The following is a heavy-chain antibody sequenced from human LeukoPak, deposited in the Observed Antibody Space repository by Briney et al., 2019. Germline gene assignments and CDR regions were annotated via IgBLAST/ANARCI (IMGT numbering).Heavy chain of an antibody. CDR3: AKRGGGGIGMGILGSYDF. Sequence: SVKVSCKAAGGTFSSNAISWVRQAPGQGLEWMGGIIPIFGTPNYAHNFQDRVTITADESTSTAYMELSALRAEDTGVYYCAKRGGGGIGMGILGSYDFWGQGTLVTVSS. CDR1: GGTFSSNA. V-gene: IGHV1-69*01. D-gene: IGHD6-13*01. CDR2: IIPIFGTP. J-gene: IGHJ4*02.